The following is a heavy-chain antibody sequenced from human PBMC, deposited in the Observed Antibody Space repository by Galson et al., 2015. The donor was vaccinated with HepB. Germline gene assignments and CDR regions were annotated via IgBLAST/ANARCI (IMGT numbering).Heavy chain of an antibody. D-gene: IGHD3-22*01. CDR3: ATNGFYYDRSGSTFFDH. Sequence: LRLSCAASGFTFNNAWMNWVRQAPGKGLEWVGRIKGKSDGETTYYAAPVKGRFTISRDDSKTTLYLQMNSLKTEDTAVYYCATNGFYYDRSGSTFFDHWGQGALVTVSS. V-gene: IGHV3-15*07. CDR1: GFTFNNAW. J-gene: IGHJ4*02. CDR2: IKGKSDGETT.